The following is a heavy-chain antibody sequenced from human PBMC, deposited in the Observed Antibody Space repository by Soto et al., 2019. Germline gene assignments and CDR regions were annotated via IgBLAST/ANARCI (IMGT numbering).Heavy chain of an antibody. CDR3: ARGISTTRYYYYYGMDV. CDR1: GYTLTSYY. CDR2: INPSVGIT. V-gene: IGHV1-46*01. D-gene: IGHD2-2*01. J-gene: IGHJ6*02. Sequence: ASVKVSCKASGYTLTSYYLHWMRQAPGQGAEWMGIINPSVGITNDAQKFQDRVTMTSDTSTSTVYMELSSLRSEDTAVYYCARGISTTRYYYYYGMDVWGQGTTVTVSS.